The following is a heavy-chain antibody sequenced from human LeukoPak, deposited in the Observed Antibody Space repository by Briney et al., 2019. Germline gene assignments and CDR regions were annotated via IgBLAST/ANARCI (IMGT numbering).Heavy chain of an antibody. CDR1: GGSISSSSYY. CDR2: IYYSGST. D-gene: IGHD2-2*01. CDR3: ARPNPLYCSSTSCLSDY. V-gene: IGHV4-39*01. Sequence: SETLSLTCTVSGGSISSSSYYWGWIRQPPGKGLEWIGSIYYSGSTYYNPSLKSRVTISVDTSKNQFSLKLSSVTAADTAVYYCARPNPLYCSSTSCLSDYWGQGTLVTVSS. J-gene: IGHJ4*02.